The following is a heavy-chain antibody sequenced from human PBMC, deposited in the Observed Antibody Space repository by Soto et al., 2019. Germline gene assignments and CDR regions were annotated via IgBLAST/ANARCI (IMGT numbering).Heavy chain of an antibody. D-gene: IGHD5-18*01. V-gene: IGHV3-30-3*01. J-gene: IGHJ2*01. CDR3: ARARVDTVMANWYFDL. CDR2: ISYDGSNK. Sequence: GGSLRLSCAASGFTFSSYAMHWVRQAPGKGLEWVAVISYDGSNKYYADSVKGRFTISRDNSKNTLYLQMNSLRAEDTAVYYCARARVDTVMANWYFDLWGRGTRVTVSS. CDR1: GFTFSSYA.